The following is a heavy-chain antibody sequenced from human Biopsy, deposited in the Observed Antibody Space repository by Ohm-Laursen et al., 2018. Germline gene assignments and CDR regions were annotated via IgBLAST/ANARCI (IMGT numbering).Heavy chain of an antibody. CDR1: GVSICVDGYY. D-gene: IGHD1-26*01. CDR3: ATFRASWDTTQGGDY. CDR2: IYHSGTT. J-gene: IGHJ4*02. Sequence: SQTLSLTCTVSGVSICVDGYYWAWIRQLPGKGLVWIGYIYHSGTTYYNPSLKSRLTMSVDTSKNEFSLRLRSVTAADTAGYLFATFRASWDTTQGGDYWGQGTLVTVSS. V-gene: IGHV4-31*03.